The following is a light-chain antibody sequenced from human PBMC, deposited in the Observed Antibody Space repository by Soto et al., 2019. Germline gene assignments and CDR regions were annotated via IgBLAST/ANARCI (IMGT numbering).Light chain of an antibody. Sequence: DIQMTQSPSSLSASVGDRVTITCRASQGISHYVAWYQQKPGKLPNLLIYAGFTLQSGVPSRFSGSGSGTDFTLTISGLQPEDVATYYCQKYNSAPLTFGGGTKVDIK. V-gene: IGKV1-27*01. CDR2: AGF. CDR1: QGISHY. J-gene: IGKJ4*01. CDR3: QKYNSAPLT.